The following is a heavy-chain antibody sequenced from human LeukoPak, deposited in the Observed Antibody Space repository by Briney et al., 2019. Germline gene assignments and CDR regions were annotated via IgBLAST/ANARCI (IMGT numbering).Heavy chain of an antibody. CDR2: ISGSGGST. J-gene: IGHJ1*01. CDR1: GFTFSSYA. D-gene: IGHD3-22*01. Sequence: PGGSLRLSCAASGFTFSSYAMSWVRQAPGKGLEWVSAISGSGGSTYYADSVKGRFTISRDNSKNTLYLQMNSLRAEDTAVYYCXKDTAALDYYDSSGYPQXWGXXXXVTV. V-gene: IGHV3-23*01. CDR3: XKDTAALDYYDSSGYPQX.